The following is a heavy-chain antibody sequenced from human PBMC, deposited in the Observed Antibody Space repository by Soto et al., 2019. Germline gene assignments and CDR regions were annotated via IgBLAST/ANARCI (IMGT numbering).Heavy chain of an antibody. J-gene: IGHJ4*02. D-gene: IGHD2-15*01. Sequence: SVKVSCKASGGTFSSYAISWVRQAPGQGLEWMGGIIPIFGTANYAQKFQGRVTITADESTSTAYMELSSLRSEDTAVYYCARVTQHCSGGSCFFDYWGQGTLVTVYS. CDR1: GGTFSSYA. V-gene: IGHV1-69*13. CDR3: ARVTQHCSGGSCFFDY. CDR2: IIPIFGTA.